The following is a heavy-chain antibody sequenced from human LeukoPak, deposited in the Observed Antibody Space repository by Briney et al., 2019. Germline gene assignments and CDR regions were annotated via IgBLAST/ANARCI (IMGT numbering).Heavy chain of an antibody. CDR1: GYTFTSYA. J-gene: IGHJ6*02. CDR2: ISAYNGNT. V-gene: IGHV1-18*01. Sequence: GASVKVSCKASGYTFTSYAMNWVRQAPGQGLEWMGWISAYNGNTNYAQKLQGRVTMTTDTSTSTAYMELRSLRSDDTAVYYCARVAYYYDSAGKSLKFFYGMDVWGQGTTVTVSS. CDR3: ARVAYYYDSAGKSLKFFYGMDV. D-gene: IGHD3-22*01.